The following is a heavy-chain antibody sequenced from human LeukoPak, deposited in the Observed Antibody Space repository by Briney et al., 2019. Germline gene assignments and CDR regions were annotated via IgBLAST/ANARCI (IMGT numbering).Heavy chain of an antibody. D-gene: IGHD3-22*01. J-gene: IGHJ4*02. Sequence: PSETLSLTCAVSGGSISSSNWWSWVRQPPGKGLEWIGEINHSGSTNYNPSLKSRVTISVDTSKNQFSLKLSSVTAADTAAYYCARTYYYDSGGPPKLVPCFDYWGQGTLVTVSS. CDR1: GGSISSSNW. V-gene: IGHV4-4*02. CDR2: INHSGST. CDR3: ARTYYYDSGGPPKLVPCFDY.